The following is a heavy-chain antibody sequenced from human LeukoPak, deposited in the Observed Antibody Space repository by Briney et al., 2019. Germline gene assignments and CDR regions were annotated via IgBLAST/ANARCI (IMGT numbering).Heavy chain of an antibody. J-gene: IGHJ4*02. Sequence: GESLKISCKGSGYSFTSYWIGWVRQMPGKGLEWMGIIYPGDSDTRYSPSFQGQVTISADKSISTAYLQWSSLKASDTAMYYCARPGQTYYYDSNGYYFSYHFEYWGQGTLVTGSS. CDR1: GYSFTSYW. CDR3: ARPGQTYYYDSNGYYFSYHFEY. CDR2: IYPGDSDT. D-gene: IGHD3-22*01. V-gene: IGHV5-51*01.